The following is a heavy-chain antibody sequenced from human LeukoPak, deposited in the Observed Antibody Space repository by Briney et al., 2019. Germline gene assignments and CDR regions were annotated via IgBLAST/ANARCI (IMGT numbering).Heavy chain of an antibody. Sequence: GRSLRHSCAVSGFAVSTNCMNWVRQAPGKGLEWVTVIFSDGNTYYADSVKGRFTISGDNSKNTLCLHMNSLIAEDTAVYYCASLCGGSSAYWGQGTLVTVSS. CDR1: GFAVSTNC. J-gene: IGHJ4*02. V-gene: IGHV3-66*01. D-gene: IGHD6-19*01. CDR3: ASLCGGSSAY. CDR2: IFSDGNT.